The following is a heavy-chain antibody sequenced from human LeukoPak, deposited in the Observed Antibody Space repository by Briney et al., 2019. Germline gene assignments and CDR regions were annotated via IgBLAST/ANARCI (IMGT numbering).Heavy chain of an antibody. J-gene: IGHJ6*02. D-gene: IGHD5-12*01. CDR2: IYSGGST. V-gene: IGHV3-53*04. CDR3: ARGPKVATIPGAYYYGRDV. Sequence: PGGSLRLSRAASGFTVSSNYMSWVRQAPGKGLEWVSVIYSGGSTYYADSVKGRFTISRHNSKNTLYLQMNSLRAEDTAVYYCARGPKVATIPGAYYYGRDVGGQGTRVLFSS. CDR1: GFTVSSNY.